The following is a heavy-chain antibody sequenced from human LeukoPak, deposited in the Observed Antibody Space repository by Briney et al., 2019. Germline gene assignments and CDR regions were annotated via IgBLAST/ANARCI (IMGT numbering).Heavy chain of an antibody. CDR2: IIPIFGTA. V-gene: IGHV1-69*13. CDR1: GGTFGSYA. Sequence: ASVKVSCKASGGTFGSYAISWVRQAPGQGLEWMGGIIPIFGTANYAQKFQGRVTITADESTSTAYMELSSLRSEDTAVYYCARGWKLTLPIDYWGQGTLVTVSS. J-gene: IGHJ4*02. CDR3: ARGWKLTLPIDY. D-gene: IGHD1-26*01.